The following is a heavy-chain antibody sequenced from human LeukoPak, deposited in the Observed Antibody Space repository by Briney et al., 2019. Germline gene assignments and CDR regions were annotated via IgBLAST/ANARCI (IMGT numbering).Heavy chain of an antibody. V-gene: IGHV4-39*07. CDR2: IFYSGST. Sequence: SETLSLTCTVSSGSISTSNYYWGWVRQPPGKALEWIGNIFYSGSTYYSPSLKSRVTISVDTSKNQFSLKLSSVTAADTAVYYCARLSLDCTNGVCYIGGRLGYYMDVWGKGTTVTVSS. CDR3: ARLSLDCTNGVCYIGGRLGYYMDV. J-gene: IGHJ6*03. D-gene: IGHD2-8*01. CDR1: SGSISTSNYY.